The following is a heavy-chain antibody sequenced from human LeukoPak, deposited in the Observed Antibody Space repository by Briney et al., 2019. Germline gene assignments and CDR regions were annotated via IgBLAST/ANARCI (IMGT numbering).Heavy chain of an antibody. J-gene: IGHJ4*02. CDR2: ISYDGSNK. CDR1: GFTFSSYA. Sequence: GGFLRLSCAASGFTFSSYAMHWVRQAPGKGLEWVAVISYDGSNKYYADSVKGRFTISRDNSKNMLYLQMNSLRAEDTAVYYCARDPIVGAPHFDYWGQGTLVTVSS. CDR3: ARDPIVGAPHFDY. D-gene: IGHD1-26*01. V-gene: IGHV3-30*04.